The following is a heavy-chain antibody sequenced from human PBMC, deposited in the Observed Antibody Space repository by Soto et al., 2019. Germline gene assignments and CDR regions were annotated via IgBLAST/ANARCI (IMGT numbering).Heavy chain of an antibody. CDR1: GFSSSTYI. D-gene: IGHD2-21*01. J-gene: IGHJ6*02. V-gene: IGHV3-21*01. CDR3: ARSDSSVIDPDDYYYCMGV. CDR2: ITGSSSHI. Sequence: EVQLVDSGGGLVKPGGSLRLSCAASGFSSSTYIMNWLRQPPGTGLEWVSSITGSSSHIYYEDSVTGQFTISRDNAKNSLSLQMNSLRSEDTSVYYCARSDSSVIDPDDYYYCMGVFGQGTTVTVSS.